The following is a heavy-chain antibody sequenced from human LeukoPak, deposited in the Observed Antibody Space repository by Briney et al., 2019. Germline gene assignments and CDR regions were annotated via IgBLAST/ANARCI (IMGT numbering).Heavy chain of an antibody. CDR2: IYYSGST. CDR1: GASFSSYY. Sequence: PSQTLSLTCAVYGASFSSYYWSWIRHPPGKGLEGFGYIYYSGSTNYNPSLKSRVTISVDTSKNQFSLKLSSVAAADTPVYYCAREYYDILTGQDYFDYWGQGTLVTASS. CDR3: AREYYDILTGQDYFDY. D-gene: IGHD3-9*01. V-gene: IGHV4-59*01. J-gene: IGHJ4*02.